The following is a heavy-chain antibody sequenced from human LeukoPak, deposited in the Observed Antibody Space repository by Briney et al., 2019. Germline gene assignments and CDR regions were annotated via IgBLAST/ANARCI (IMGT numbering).Heavy chain of an antibody. CDR3: ASSITMVRGVMSY. J-gene: IGHJ4*02. D-gene: IGHD3-10*01. V-gene: IGHV1-2*02. CDR2: INPNSGGT. CDR1: GYTFTGYY. Sequence: ASVKVSCKASGYTFTGYYMHRVRQAPGQGLEWMGWINPNSGGTNYAQKFQGRVTMTRDTSISTAYMELSRLRSDDTAVYYCASSITMVRGVMSYWGQGTLVTVSS.